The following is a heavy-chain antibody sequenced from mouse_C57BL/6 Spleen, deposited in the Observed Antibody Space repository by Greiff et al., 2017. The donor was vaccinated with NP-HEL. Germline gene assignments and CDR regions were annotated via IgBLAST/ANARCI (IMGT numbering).Heavy chain of an antibody. D-gene: IGHD4-1*01. Sequence: QVQLQQPGAELVRPGSSVKLSCKASGYTFTSYWMAWVKQRPGQGLEWIGNIYPSDSETHYNQKFKDKATLTVDKSSSTAYMQLSSLTSEDSAVYYCARRERGRGYFDVWGTGTTVTVSS. CDR2: IYPSDSET. CDR3: ARRERGRGYFDV. J-gene: IGHJ1*03. V-gene: IGHV1-61*01. CDR1: GYTFTSYW.